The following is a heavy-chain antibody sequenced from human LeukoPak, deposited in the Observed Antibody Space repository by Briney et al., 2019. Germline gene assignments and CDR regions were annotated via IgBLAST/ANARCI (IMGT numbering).Heavy chain of an antibody. J-gene: IGHJ4*02. CDR2: ITATGDTA. Sequence: GGSLRLSCVASGFTFTKCAMSWIRQAPGKGLEWVAIITATGDTAYYADSVKGRFTISRDNSRNTVYMQTDSLRAEDTAIYYCAGDRNSDWYSPLDYWGQGSQVTVSP. D-gene: IGHD6-19*01. V-gene: IGHV3-23*01. CDR3: AGDRNSDWYSPLDY. CDR1: GFTFTKCA.